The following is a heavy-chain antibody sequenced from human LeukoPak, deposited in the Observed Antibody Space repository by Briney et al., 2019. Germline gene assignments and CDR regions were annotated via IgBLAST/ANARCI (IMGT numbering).Heavy chain of an antibody. V-gene: IGHV3-21*01. CDR2: ISSSSSYI. CDR3: ARDAQGGYNYGGLDY. J-gene: IGHJ4*02. D-gene: IGHD5-18*01. Sequence: GGSLRLSCAASGFTSSTSYMNWVRQAPGKGLEWVSSISSSSSYIYYADSLKGRFTISRDNARNSLYLQMNSLRAEDTAVYYCARDAQGGYNYGGLDYWGQGTLVTVSS. CDR1: GFTSSTSY.